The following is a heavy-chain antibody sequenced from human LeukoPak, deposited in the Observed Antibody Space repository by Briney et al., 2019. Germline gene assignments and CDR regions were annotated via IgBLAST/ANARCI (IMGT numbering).Heavy chain of an antibody. V-gene: IGHV1-46*01. J-gene: IGHJ4*02. CDR1: GYTSTSYY. D-gene: IGHD2-2*01. CDR3: ARGRSIVVVPAAIYPPFGY. Sequence: ASVKVSCKASGYTSTSYYMHWVRQAPGQGLEWMGIINPSGGSTSYAQKFQGRVTMTRDTSTSTVYMELSSLRSEDTAVYYCARGRSIVVVPAAIYPPFGYWGQGTLVTVSS. CDR2: INPSGGST.